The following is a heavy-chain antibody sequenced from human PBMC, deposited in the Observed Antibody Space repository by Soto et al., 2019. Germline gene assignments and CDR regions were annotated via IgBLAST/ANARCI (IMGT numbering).Heavy chain of an antibody. V-gene: IGHV3-53*01. CDR2: IYSGGYT. CDR3: GHHPGGGGY. CDR1: GFTVSNNY. J-gene: IGHJ4*02. D-gene: IGHD3-10*01. Sequence: EVQLVESGGGLIQPGGSLRLSCAVSGFTVSNNYMSWVRQAPGKGLEGVSVIYSGGYTAYGDSVKGRFTISRDNSKTNKIFQKNRQGAHDTAVFYCGHHPGGGGYWGQGTLVTVSS.